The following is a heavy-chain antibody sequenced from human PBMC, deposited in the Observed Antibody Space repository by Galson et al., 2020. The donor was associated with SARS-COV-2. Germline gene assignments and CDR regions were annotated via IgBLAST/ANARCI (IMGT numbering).Heavy chain of an antibody. CDR3: ARGAPGY. CDR1: GGSFSDYS. J-gene: IGHJ4*02. Sequence: PSETLSLTCAVYGGSFSDYSWTWIRQSPGKGLEWIGEINHSGGTNYNPSLKSRVIISIDTSKKQFSLTMSSVTAADTAVYYCARGAPGYWDQGTLVTVSA. CDR2: INHSGGT. D-gene: IGHD6-13*01. V-gene: IGHV4-34*01.